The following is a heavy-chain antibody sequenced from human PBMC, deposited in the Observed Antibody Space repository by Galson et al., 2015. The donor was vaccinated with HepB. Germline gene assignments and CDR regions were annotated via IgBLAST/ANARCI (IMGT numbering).Heavy chain of an antibody. V-gene: IGHV4-39*07. CDR2: IYYSGST. CDR3: ARGYYDFLSGQRGRQFDP. CDR1: PDSVSSSGYY. Sequence: SETLSLTCTVSPDSVSSSGYYWGWIRQPPGKGLEFIGTIYYSGSTHYNPSLKSRVTISVDRSNNQFSLKLSSVTAADTAIYYCARGYYDFLSGQRGRQFDPWGQGTLVTVSS. D-gene: IGHD3-3*01. J-gene: IGHJ5*02.